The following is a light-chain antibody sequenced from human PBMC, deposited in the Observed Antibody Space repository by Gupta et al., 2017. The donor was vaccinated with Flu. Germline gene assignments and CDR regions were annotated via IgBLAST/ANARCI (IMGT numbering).Light chain of an antibody. J-gene: IGLJ2*01. CDR3: SSYTSSSTLV. CDR1: SSEVGGYNY. Sequence: QSAMTQPASVSGYPGPSITISCTGTSSEVGGYNYVSWYQQHPGKAPKLMIYEVSNRPSGVSNRFSGSKSGNTASLTISGLQAEDEADYYCSSYTSSSTLVFGGGTKLTVL. V-gene: IGLV2-14*01. CDR2: EVS.